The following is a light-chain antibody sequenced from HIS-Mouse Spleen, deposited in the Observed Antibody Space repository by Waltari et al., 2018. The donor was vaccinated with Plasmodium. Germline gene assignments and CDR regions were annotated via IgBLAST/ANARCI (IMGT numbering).Light chain of an antibody. CDR2: GAS. CDR1: QSVSSN. V-gene: IGKV3-15*01. Sequence: EIVMTQSPATLSVSPGERATISCRASQSVSSNLACYQQKPGQAPRLLSYGASTRATGIPARFSGSGSGTECTLTISSLQSEDFAVYYCQQYNNWSFTFGPGTKVDIK. J-gene: IGKJ3*01. CDR3: QQYNNWSFT.